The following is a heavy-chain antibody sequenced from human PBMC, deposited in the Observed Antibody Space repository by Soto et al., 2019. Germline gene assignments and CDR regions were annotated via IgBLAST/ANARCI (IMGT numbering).Heavy chain of an antibody. V-gene: IGHV1-46*01. CDR3: VRGPRNWGFDY. Sequence: ASVKVSCKASGYTFTSCYMHWVRQAPGQGLEWMGIINPSGGSTSYAQKFQGRVTMTRDTSTSTVYMELSSLRSEDTAVYYCVRGPRNWGFDYWGQGTLVTVSS. D-gene: IGHD7-27*01. CDR1: GYTFTSCY. J-gene: IGHJ4*02. CDR2: INPSGGST.